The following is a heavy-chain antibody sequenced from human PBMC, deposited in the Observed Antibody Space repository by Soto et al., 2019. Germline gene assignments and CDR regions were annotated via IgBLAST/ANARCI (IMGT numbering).Heavy chain of an antibody. Sequence: EVQLVESGGGLVKAGGSLRLSCAASGFTFSSYSMNWVRQAPGKGLEWVSSISSTSTYIHYADSVKGRFTISRDNAKKSLYLQMNSLRAAGAAVYYCPREGSLYEDSISKCVDYWGQGTLVTVAS. CDR1: GFTFSSYS. CDR2: ISSTSTYI. J-gene: IGHJ4*02. CDR3: PREGSLYEDSISKCVDY. D-gene: IGHD5-12*01. V-gene: IGHV3-21*01.